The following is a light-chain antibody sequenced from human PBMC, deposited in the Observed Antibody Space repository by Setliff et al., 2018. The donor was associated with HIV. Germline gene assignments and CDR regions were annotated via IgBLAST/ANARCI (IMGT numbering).Light chain of an antibody. CDR3: CSYAGSSTSVV. CDR1: RSDVGSYDL. CDR2: EVS. J-gene: IGLJ2*01. V-gene: IGLV2-23*02. Sequence: QSALTQPASVSGSPGQSITISCTGSRSDVGSYDLVSWYQQHPGKAPKLIIYEVSKRPSGVSNRFSGSKSGNTASLTISGLQAEDEADYYCCSYAGSSTSVVFGGGTKVTV.